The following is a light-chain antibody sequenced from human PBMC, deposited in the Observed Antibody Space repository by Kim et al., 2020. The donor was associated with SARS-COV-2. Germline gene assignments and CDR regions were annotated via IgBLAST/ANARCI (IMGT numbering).Light chain of an antibody. CDR3: QAWDSSTAGAV. V-gene: IGLV3-1*01. CDR1: KLGDKY. Sequence: PGQTASITCSGDKLGDKYACWYQQKPGQSPVLVIYQDSKRPSGIPERFSGSNSGNTATLTISGTQAMDEADYYCQAWDSSTAGAVFGGGTQLTVL. CDR2: QDS. J-gene: IGLJ2*01.